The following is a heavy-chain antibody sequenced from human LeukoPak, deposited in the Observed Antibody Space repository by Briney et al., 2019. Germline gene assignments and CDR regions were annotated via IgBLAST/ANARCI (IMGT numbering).Heavy chain of an antibody. J-gene: IGHJ4*02. D-gene: IGHD6-13*01. CDR2: IKHDGSEK. V-gene: IGHV3-7*01. CDR3: ARDSTWYPIDY. Sequence: GGSLRLSCAASGITFSSYTMNWVRQAPGKGLEWVANIKHDGSEKNYVESLKGRFTISRDNAKKSLYLQMNSLRAEDTAVYYCARDSTWYPIDYWGPGTLVTVSS. CDR1: GITFSSYT.